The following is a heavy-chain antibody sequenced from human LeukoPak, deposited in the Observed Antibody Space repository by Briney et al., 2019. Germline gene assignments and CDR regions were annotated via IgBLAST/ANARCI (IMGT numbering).Heavy chain of an antibody. CDR2: IRSKVNSYAT. D-gene: IGHD2-8*01. CDR3: ARSLGYCTNGVCYSPPGYYYYYMDV. J-gene: IGHJ6*03. V-gene: IGHV3-73*01. CDR1: GFTFSDSA. Sequence: GGSLRLSCAASGFTFSDSAMHWVRQASGKGLEWVGRIRSKVNSYATAYAASVKGRFTISRDDSKNTAYLQMNSLKTEDTAVYYCARSLGYCTNGVCYSPPGYYYYYMDVWGKGTTVTVSS.